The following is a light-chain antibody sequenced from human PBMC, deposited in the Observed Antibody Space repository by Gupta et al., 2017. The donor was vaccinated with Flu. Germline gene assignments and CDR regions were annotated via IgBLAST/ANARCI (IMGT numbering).Light chain of an antibody. V-gene: IGLV7-43*01. J-gene: IGLJ1*01. CDR2: TTS. Sequence: QTVVTQAPSLTVSPGGTVTLTCASSTGAVTSGYYPNWFQQKPGQAPTARIYTTSNKHSWTPARFSGSLLGGKAALTLSGVQPEDEAEYYCLRFYGGARVFGTGTKVTVL. CDR3: LRFYGGARV. CDR1: TGAVTSGYY.